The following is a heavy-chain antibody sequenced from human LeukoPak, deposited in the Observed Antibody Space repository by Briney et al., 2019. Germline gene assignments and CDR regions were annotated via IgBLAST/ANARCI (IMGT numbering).Heavy chain of an antibody. CDR3: ARGNSGSFQD. Sequence: SETLSLTCTVSGGSISSGSYYWSWIRQPAGKGLEWIGRIYTSGSTNYNPSLKSRVTISVDTSKNQFSLKLSPVTAADTAVYYCARGNSGSFQDWGQGTLVTVSS. CDR1: GGSISSGSYY. D-gene: IGHD1-26*01. CDR2: IYTSGST. V-gene: IGHV4-61*02. J-gene: IGHJ1*01.